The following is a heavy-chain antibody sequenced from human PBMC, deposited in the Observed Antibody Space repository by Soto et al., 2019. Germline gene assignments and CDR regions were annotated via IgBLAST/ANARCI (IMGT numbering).Heavy chain of an antibody. Sequence: SETLSLTCAVYGGSFSGYYWSWIRQPPGKGLEWIGEINHSGSTNYNPSLKSRVTISVDTSKNQFSLKLSSVTAADTAVYYCASSGDHSYGMDVWGQGTPVTVSS. CDR1: GGSFSGYY. CDR2: INHSGST. CDR3: ASSGDHSYGMDV. J-gene: IGHJ6*02. V-gene: IGHV4-34*01. D-gene: IGHD3-10*01.